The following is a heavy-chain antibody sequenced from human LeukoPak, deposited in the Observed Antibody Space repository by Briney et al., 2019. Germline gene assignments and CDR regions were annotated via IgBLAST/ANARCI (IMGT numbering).Heavy chain of an antibody. J-gene: IGHJ4*02. CDR2: IRYTGST. CDR3: ARHVAPDMDYFDY. V-gene: IGHV4-59*08. CDR1: GDSISGYY. Sequence: PSETLSLTCTVSGDSISGYYWTWIRQSPGKRPEWLAHIRYTGSTNYNPSLKSRLTLSVDTSKSQFSLTLTSVTAADTAVYYCARHVAPDMDYFDYWGPGILVTVSP. D-gene: IGHD2-15*01.